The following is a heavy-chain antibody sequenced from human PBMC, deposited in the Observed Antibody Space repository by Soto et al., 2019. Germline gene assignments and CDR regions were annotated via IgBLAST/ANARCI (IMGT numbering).Heavy chain of an antibody. D-gene: IGHD3-9*01. CDR2: ISYDGSNK. J-gene: IGHJ6*02. V-gene: IGHV3-30*18. CDR1: GFTFSSYG. Sequence: GGSLRLSCAASGFTFSSYGMHWVRQAPGKGLEWVAVISYDGSNKYYADSVKGRFTISRDNSKNTLYLQMNSLRAEDTAVYYCAKDIERYNYYYGMDVWGQGTTVTVSS. CDR3: AKDIERYNYYYGMDV.